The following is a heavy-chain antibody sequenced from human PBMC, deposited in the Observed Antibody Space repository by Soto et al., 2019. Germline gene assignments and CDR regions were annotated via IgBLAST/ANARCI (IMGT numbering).Heavy chain of an antibody. J-gene: IGHJ6*02. CDR3: AASCVACGGFNYYGMDV. V-gene: IGHV4-31*03. CDR2: IYYSGTT. Sequence: NLSLTCTVSGGFIGRGGYSWCWIRQHPGKGLEWIGYIYYSGTTYYNPSLKSRVTISVDTSKNQFSLKLSSVTAADTAVYYCAASCVACGGFNYYGMDVWGQGTTVT. CDR1: GGFIGRGGYS. D-gene: IGHD2-21*01.